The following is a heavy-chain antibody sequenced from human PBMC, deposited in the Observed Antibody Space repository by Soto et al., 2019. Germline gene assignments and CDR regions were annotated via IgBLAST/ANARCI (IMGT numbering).Heavy chain of an antibody. D-gene: IGHD1-26*01. CDR3: ANVVGATTASDY. V-gene: IGHV3-23*01. CDR2: ISGSGGST. J-gene: IGHJ4*02. CDR1: GFTFSSYA. Sequence: EVQLLESGGGLVQPGGSLRLSCAASGFTFSSYAMSWVRQAPGKGLEWVSAISGSGGSTYYADSVKGRFTISRDNSKNTLYLQMNSLRAEDTAVYYCANVVGATTASDYWGQGTLVTVSS.